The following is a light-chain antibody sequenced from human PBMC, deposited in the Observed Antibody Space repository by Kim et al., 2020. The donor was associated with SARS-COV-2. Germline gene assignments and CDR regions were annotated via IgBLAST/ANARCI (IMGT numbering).Light chain of an antibody. V-gene: IGKV1-33*01. J-gene: IGKJ4*01. CDR2: DAS. CDR1: QDIRND. Sequence: SVGETVTITCRESQDIRNDLNWYEQKPGKAPWLLIYDASNLETAVPSRFSGSGSGTDFTITISCLEPEDIATYYCQQYDNLPLTFGRRTKVDIK. CDR3: QQYDNLPLT.